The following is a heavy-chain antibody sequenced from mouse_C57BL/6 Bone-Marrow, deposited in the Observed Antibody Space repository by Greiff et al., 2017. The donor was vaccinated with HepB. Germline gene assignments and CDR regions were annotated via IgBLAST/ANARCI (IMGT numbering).Heavy chain of an antibody. Sequence: EVQLVESGGGLVKPGGSLKLSCAASGFTFSSYAMSWVRQTPEKRLEWVATISDGGSYTYYPDNVKGRFTISRDNAKNNLYLQMSHLKSEDTAMYYCARGEVSGYWGQGTTLTVSS. CDR3: ARGEVSGY. J-gene: IGHJ2*01. V-gene: IGHV5-4*01. D-gene: IGHD2-2*01. CDR1: GFTFSSYA. CDR2: ISDGGSYT.